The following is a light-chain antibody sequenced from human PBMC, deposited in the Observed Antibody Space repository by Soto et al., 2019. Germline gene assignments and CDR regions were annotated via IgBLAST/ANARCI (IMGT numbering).Light chain of an antibody. V-gene: IGKV3-15*01. CDR2: GAS. CDR1: QSVSSN. CDR3: QQYNNWPAXT. Sequence: EIVMTQSPATLSVSPGERATLSCRASQSVSSNLAWYQQKPGQAPRLLIYGASTRATGIPARFSGSGSGTEFTLTISSLQSEDFAVYYCQQYNNWPAXTFGQGTRLEIK. J-gene: IGKJ5*01.